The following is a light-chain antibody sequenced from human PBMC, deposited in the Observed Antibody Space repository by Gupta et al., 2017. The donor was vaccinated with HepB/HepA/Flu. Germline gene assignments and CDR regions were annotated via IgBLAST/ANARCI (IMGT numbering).Light chain of an antibody. Sequence: DIQLTQSPPFLPASVGDRVTITCRASQAINSHLIWYQQKPGKAPKRLIYSASTLQSGVPSRFSGSGSGTEFTLTISSLQPEDFSTYYCQQFNTYPITFGQWTRLDIK. CDR1: QAINSH. J-gene: IGKJ5*01. CDR3: QQFNTYPIT. V-gene: IGKV1-9*01. CDR2: SAS.